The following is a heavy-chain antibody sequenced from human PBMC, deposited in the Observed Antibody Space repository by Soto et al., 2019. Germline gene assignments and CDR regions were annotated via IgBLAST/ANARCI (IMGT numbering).Heavy chain of an antibody. CDR3: AKLPHYYGSGSYYLYYYYMDV. D-gene: IGHD3-10*01. J-gene: IGHJ6*03. Sequence: GGSLRLSCAASGFTFSSYAMSWVRQAPGKGLEWVSAINGNGGSTYYADSVKGRFTISRDNSKNTLYLQMNSLRAEDTAVYYCAKLPHYYGSGSYYLYYYYMDVWGKGTTVTVSS. CDR1: GFTFSSYA. V-gene: IGHV3-23*01. CDR2: INGNGGST.